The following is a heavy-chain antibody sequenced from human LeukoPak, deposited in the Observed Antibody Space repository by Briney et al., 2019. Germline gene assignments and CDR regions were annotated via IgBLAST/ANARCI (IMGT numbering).Heavy chain of an antibody. V-gene: IGHV1-8*02. CDR1: GYTFINYG. Sequence: GASVKVSCKASGYTFINYGISWVRQATGQGLEWMGWMNPNNGNTGYAQKFQGRVTMTRNTSISTAYMELSSLRFEDTAVYYCARGGLVAGPYYFDYWGQGNLVTVSS. CDR3: ARGGLVAGPYYFDY. D-gene: IGHD6-19*01. J-gene: IGHJ4*02. CDR2: MNPNNGNT.